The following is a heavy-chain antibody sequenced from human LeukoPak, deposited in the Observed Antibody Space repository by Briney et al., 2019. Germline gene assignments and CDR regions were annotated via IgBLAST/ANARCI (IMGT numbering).Heavy chain of an antibody. CDR1: GFTFSSYS. V-gene: IGHV3-48*04. CDR2: ISSSSSTI. J-gene: IGHJ6*03. D-gene: IGHD1-7*01. Sequence: GGSLRPSCAASGFTFSSYSMNWVRQAPGKGLEWVSYISSSSSTIYYADSVKGRFTISRDNAKNSLYLQMNSLRAEDTAVYYCARGDSWNSYYYYYMDVWGKGTSVTVSS. CDR3: ARGDSWNSYYYYYMDV.